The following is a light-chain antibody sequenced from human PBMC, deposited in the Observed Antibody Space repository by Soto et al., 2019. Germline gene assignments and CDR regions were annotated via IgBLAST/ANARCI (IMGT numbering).Light chain of an antibody. V-gene: IGKV1-12*01. Sequence: DIQMTQSPSSVSASVGDRVTITCRARQDISNWLAWYQQRPGKAPKFLIYAASTLQSGVPSRFSGSGSGTDFTLAISSVLPEDSATYFCQQASSFPLSFGGGTKVEIK. CDR3: QQASSFPLS. CDR2: AAS. CDR1: QDISNW. J-gene: IGKJ4*01.